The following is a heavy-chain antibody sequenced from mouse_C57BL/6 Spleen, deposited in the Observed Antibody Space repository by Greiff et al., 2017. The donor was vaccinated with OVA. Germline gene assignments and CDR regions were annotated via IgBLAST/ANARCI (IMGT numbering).Heavy chain of an antibody. V-gene: IGHV5-17*01. D-gene: IGHD1-1*01. CDR2: ISSGSSTI. J-gene: IGHJ1*03. CDR1: GFTFSDYG. Sequence: EVKLVESGGGLVKPGGSLKLSCAASGFTFSDYGMHWVRQAPEKGLEWVAYISSGSSTIYYADTVKGRFTISRANAKNTLFLQMTSLRSEDTAMYYCARLKNYYGSSYDWYFDVWGTGTTVTVSS. CDR3: ARLKNYYGSSYDWYFDV.